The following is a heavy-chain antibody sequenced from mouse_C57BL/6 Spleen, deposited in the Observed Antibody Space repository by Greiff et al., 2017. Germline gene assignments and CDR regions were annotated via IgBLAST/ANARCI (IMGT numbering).Heavy chain of an antibody. Sequence: VQLQQSGPGLVAPSPSLSITCTVSGFSLTSYCVDWVRQSPGKGLEWLGVIWGVGSTNYNSALKSRLSISKDNSKSQVFLKMNSLQTDDTAMYYCAGVSSSFADWGQGTLVTVSA. D-gene: IGHD1-1*01. J-gene: IGHJ3*01. V-gene: IGHV2-6*01. CDR2: IWGVGST. CDR3: AGVSSSFAD. CDR1: GFSLTSYC.